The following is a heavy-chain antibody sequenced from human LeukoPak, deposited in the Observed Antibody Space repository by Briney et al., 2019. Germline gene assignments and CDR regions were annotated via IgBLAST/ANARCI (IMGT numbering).Heavy chain of an antibody. CDR2: IWYDGSNI. J-gene: IGHJ4*02. V-gene: IGHV3-33*08. Sequence: HPGGSLRLSCAASGFTFSSYGMHWVRQAPGKGLEWLAVIWYDGSNIYYADPVKGRFAISRDNSKNTLYQQINSLRAEDTAVYYCARARNDYDTSSFSALDYWGQGTLVTVSS. D-gene: IGHD3-22*01. CDR1: GFTFSSYG. CDR3: ARARNDYDTSSFSALDY.